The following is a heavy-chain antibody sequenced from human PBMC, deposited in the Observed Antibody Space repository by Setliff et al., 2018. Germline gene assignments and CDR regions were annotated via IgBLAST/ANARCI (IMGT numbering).Heavy chain of an antibody. Sequence: PSETLSLTCTVSGASVSSNIYYWSWIRQPPGRGLEWIGCIYYSGSTYYNPSLKSRVTISVDTSKNQFSLKLSSVTAADTAVYYCARPNGSGSPLFDPWGQGTLVTVSS. D-gene: IGHD3-10*01. CDR2: IYYSGST. CDR3: ARPNGSGSPLFDP. V-gene: IGHV4-39*07. CDR1: GASVSSNIYY. J-gene: IGHJ5*02.